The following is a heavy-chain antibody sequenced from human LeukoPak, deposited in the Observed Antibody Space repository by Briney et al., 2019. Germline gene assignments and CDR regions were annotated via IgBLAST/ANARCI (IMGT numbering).Heavy chain of an antibody. V-gene: IGHV3-11*01. CDR3: ASGELGRSDF. Sequence: PGGSLRLSCTASGFIFSDNYMTWIRQAPGKGLEWLSYIDSRGRTKHYAESVKGRFTISRDNVRSSVYLEMNDLRVDDTAVYYCASGELGRSDFWGQGTLVTVS. J-gene: IGHJ4*02. CDR1: GFIFSDNY. D-gene: IGHD1-1*01. CDR2: IDSRGRTK.